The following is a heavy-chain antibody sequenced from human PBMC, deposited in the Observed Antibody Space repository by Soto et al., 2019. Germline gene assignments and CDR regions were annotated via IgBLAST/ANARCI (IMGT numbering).Heavy chain of an antibody. CDR2: IYYSGST. CDR3: ARDPSNTSGNKLYLDY. V-gene: IGHV4-61*01. Sequence: SETLSLTCTVSGGSVSSGSYYWSWIRQPPGKGLEWIGYIYYSGSTNYNPSLKSRVTISVDTSKNQFSLKLSSVTAADTAVYYCARDPSNTSGNKLYLDYWGQGTPVTVSS. D-gene: IGHD2-2*01. J-gene: IGHJ4*02. CDR1: GGSVSSGSYY.